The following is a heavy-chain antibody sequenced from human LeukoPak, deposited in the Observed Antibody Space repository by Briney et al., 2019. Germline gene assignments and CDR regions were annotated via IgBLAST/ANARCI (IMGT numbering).Heavy chain of an antibody. CDR3: AKDVGGYSGSSLNS. V-gene: IGHV3-23*01. CDR1: GFTFSTYA. Sequence: GGSLRLSCAASGFTFSTYAMSWVRQAPGKGLEWVSAVSGSGDTTYYADSVKGRFTISRDNSKNTLYLQMNSLRAEDTAVYYCAKDVGGYSGSSLNSWGQGTLVTVSS. CDR2: VSGSGDTT. D-gene: IGHD1-26*01. J-gene: IGHJ4*02.